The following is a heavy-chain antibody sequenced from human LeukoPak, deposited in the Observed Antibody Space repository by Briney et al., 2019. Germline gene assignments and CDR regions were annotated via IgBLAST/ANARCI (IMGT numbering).Heavy chain of an antibody. V-gene: IGHV4-39*01. CDR1: GGSINISNYY. J-gene: IGHJ5*02. D-gene: IGHD2-15*01. CDR3: ARQPSLSYCSGGTCWFDP. Sequence: SETLSLTCTVSGGSINISNYYWGWIRQPPGRGLEWIGSIFYIGNTYYNPSLKSRVTISVDTSKNQFSLKLSSVTAADTAVYYCARQPSLSYCSGGTCWFDPWGQGTLVTVSS. CDR2: IFYIGNT.